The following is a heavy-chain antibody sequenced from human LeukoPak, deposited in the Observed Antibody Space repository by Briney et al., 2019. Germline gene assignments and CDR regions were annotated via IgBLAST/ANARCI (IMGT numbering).Heavy chain of an antibody. J-gene: IGHJ3*02. D-gene: IGHD2-2*01. CDR2: IYYSGST. Sequence: PSETLSLTCAVSGGSISSGDYYWSWIRQPPGKGLEWIGYIYYSGSTYYNPSLKSRVTISVDTSRNQFSLKLSSVTAADTAVYYCARVAVVVPAAITPGAFDIWGQGTMVTVSS. CDR1: GGSISSGDYY. CDR3: ARVAVVVPAAITPGAFDI. V-gene: IGHV4-30-4*02.